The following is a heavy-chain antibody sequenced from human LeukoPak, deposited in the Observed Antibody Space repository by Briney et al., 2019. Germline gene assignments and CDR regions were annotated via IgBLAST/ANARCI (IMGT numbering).Heavy chain of an antibody. V-gene: IGHV1-69-2*01. J-gene: IGHJ4*02. D-gene: IGHD2-2*01. CDR2: VDPEDGET. CDR1: GYTFTDYY. Sequence: GASVKVSCKASGYTFTDYYMHWVQQAPGKGLEWMGRVDPEDGETIYAEKFQGRVTITADTSTDTAYMELSSLRSEDTAVYYCAVLGYCSSTSCYHPLHHVYWGQGTLVTVSS. CDR3: AVLGYCSSTSCYHPLHHVY.